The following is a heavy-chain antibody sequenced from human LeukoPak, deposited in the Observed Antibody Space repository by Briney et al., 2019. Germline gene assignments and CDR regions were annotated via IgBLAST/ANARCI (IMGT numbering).Heavy chain of an antibody. CDR3: ARDREVAAHYYMDV. CDR1: GYTFTSYG. V-gene: IGHV1-69*05. Sequence: GGSVKVSCKASGYTFTSYGISWVRQAPGQGLEWMGGIIPIFGTANYAQKFQGRVTITTDESTSTAYMELSSLRSEDTAVYYCARDREVAAHYYMDVWGKGTTVTVSS. J-gene: IGHJ6*03. CDR2: IIPIFGTA. D-gene: IGHD6-6*01.